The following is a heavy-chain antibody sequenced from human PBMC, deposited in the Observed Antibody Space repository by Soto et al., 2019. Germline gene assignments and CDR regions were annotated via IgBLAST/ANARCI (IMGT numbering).Heavy chain of an antibody. V-gene: IGHV3-23*01. CDR2: ISGSGGST. CDR1: GFTFSSYA. Sequence: EVQLLESGGGLVQPGGSLRLSCAASGFTFSSYAMSWVRQAPGKGLEWVSAISGSGGSTYYADSVKGRFTISRDNSKNTLYLQMNSLRAEDTTVYYCANPRGTHSYYFDYWGQGTLVTVSS. J-gene: IGHJ4*02. CDR3: ANPRGTHSYYFDY. D-gene: IGHD3-16*01.